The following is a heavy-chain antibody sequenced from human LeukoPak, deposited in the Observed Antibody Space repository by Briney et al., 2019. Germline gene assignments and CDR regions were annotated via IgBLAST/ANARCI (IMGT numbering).Heavy chain of an antibody. V-gene: IGHV4-59*02. Sequence: SETLSLTCSVSGGSVNSYYWSWLRQPPGEGLEWIGYIYYTGSTNYNPSLKSRVTMSVDTSKNQLSLKVSSVTAADTAVYYCARWYCVSNTCYHMDVWGKGTTVTVSS. D-gene: IGHD2-2*01. J-gene: IGHJ6*03. CDR2: IYYTGST. CDR1: GGSVNSYY. CDR3: ARWYCVSNTCYHMDV.